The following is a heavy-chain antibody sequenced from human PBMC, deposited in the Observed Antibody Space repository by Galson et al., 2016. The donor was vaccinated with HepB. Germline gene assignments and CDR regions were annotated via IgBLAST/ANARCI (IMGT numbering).Heavy chain of an antibody. D-gene: IGHD3-10*01. CDR1: GYTFTNYD. CDR2: MNPNSGST. V-gene: IGHV1-8*01. J-gene: IGHJ6*02. CDR3: ARGSFDYYYYGMDV. Sequence: SVKVSCKASGYTFTNYDIDWVRQATGQGLEWMGWMNPNSGSTGYAQKFQGRVTMTRSTSINTAYMELSSLRSDDTAVYYCARGSFDYYYYGMDVWGQGTTVTVSS.